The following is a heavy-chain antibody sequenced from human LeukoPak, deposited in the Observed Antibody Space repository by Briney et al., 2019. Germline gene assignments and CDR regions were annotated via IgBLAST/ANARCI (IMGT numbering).Heavy chain of an antibody. V-gene: IGHV3-21*01. CDR1: GFIFRSHS. CDR2: ISSSSTSI. Sequence: PGWSLTLSCVASGFIFRSHSMNWVRQAPAKGLEWVSSISSSSTSIYYTESVKGRFTISRDNAKISLFLQMNSLRAEDTAVYYCERGAVVGATTGVYFDYWGQGTLVTASS. CDR3: ERGAVVGATTGVYFDY. D-gene: IGHD1-26*01. J-gene: IGHJ4*02.